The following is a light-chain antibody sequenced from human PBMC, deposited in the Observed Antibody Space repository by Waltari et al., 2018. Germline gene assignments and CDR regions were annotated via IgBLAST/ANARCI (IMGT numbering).Light chain of an antibody. J-gene: IGLJ1*01. CDR2: DVN. V-gene: IGLV2-11*01. CDR1: SSDVGGYNY. CDR3: CSYAGTYTYV. Sequence: QSALTQPRSVSGSPGQSVTISCTGPSSDVGGYNYVPWYQQHPGKAPKLMIYDVNKRPSGVPDRFSGSKSGNTASLTISGLQAEDEADYYCCSYAGTYTYVFGTGTKVTVL.